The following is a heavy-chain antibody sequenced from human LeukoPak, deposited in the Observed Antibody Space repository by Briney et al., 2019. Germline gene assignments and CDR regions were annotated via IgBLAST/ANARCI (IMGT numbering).Heavy chain of an antibody. Sequence: SETLSLTCAVYGGSFSGYYWSWIRQPPGKGLEWIGEINHSGSTNYNPSLKSRVTISVDTSKNQFSLKLSSVTAADTAVYYCARDRQWLVDSFDYWGQGTLVTVSS. J-gene: IGHJ4*02. D-gene: IGHD6-19*01. V-gene: IGHV4-34*01. CDR1: GGSFSGYY. CDR3: ARDRQWLVDSFDY. CDR2: INHSGST.